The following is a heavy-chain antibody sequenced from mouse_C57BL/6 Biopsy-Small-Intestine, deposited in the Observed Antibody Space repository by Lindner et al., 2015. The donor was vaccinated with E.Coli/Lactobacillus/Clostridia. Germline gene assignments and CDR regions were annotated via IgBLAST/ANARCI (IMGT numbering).Heavy chain of an antibody. D-gene: IGHD2-1*01. CDR2: INPKNGDN. V-gene: IGHV1-18*01. Sequence: VQLQESGPELVKPGASVKIPCKASGYTFTDYNMAWVKQNHGKSLEWIGVINPKNGDNLYNQKFKGKATLTVDKSSSTAYMELRSLTSEDTAVYYCARRGLYYGNYFDYWGQGTTLTVSS. J-gene: IGHJ2*01. CDR1: GYTFTDYN. CDR3: ARRGLYYGNYFDY.